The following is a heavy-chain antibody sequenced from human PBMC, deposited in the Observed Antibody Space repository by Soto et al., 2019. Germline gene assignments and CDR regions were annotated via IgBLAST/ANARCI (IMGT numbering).Heavy chain of an antibody. J-gene: IGHJ5*02. CDR3: ARGARFDP. V-gene: IGHV4-34*01. Sequence: QVQLQQWGAGLLKPSETLSLTCAVYGGSFSGYYWSWIRQPPGKGLEWIGEINHSGSTNYNPSLKSRVTISVDTSKNQFSLKLSSMTAADTAVYYCARGARFDPWGQGTLVTVSS. D-gene: IGHD6-6*01. CDR1: GGSFSGYY. CDR2: INHSGST.